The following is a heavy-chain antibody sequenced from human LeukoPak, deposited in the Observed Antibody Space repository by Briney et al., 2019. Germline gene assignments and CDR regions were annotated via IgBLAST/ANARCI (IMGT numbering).Heavy chain of an antibody. D-gene: IGHD2-15*01. CDR1: GFTFSSYW. CDR2: IKQDGSEK. CDR3: ARTYGSGSLDY. V-gene: IGHV3-7*01. J-gene: IGHJ4*02. Sequence: GESLRLSCAASGFTFSSYWMSWVRQAPGKGLEWVANIKQDGSEKYYVDSVKGRFTISRDNAKNSLYLQMNSLRAEDTAVYYCARTYGSGSLDYGGQGTLVTASS.